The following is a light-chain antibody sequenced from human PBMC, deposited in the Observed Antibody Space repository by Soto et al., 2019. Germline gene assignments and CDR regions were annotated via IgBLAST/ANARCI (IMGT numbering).Light chain of an antibody. Sequence: DIQMTQSPSSLSASIGDTVTITCRASQDIANYLAWYQQRPGKAPKLLIYAASTLESGVPSRFRGGGSGTDFSLSISGLQPEDVASYYCQFYESDSRFNFGTGRFTLGPGTKVDIK. V-gene: IGKV1-27*01. CDR1: QDIANY. J-gene: IGKJ3*01. CDR3: QFYESDSRFNFGTGRFT. CDR2: AAS.